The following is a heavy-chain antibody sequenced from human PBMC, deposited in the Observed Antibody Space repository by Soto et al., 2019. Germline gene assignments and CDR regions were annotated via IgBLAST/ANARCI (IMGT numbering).Heavy chain of an antibody. J-gene: IGHJ6*02. CDR1: GGSFSGYY. D-gene: IGHD5-18*01. CDR3: ARDRIQLWARYYYYYGMDV. V-gene: IGHV4-34*01. Sequence: SETLSLTCAVYGGSFSGYYWSWIRQPPGKGLEWIGEINHSGSTNYNPSLKSRDTISVDTSKNQFSLKLSSVTAADTAVYYCARDRIQLWARYYYYYGMDVWGQGTTVTVSS. CDR2: INHSGST.